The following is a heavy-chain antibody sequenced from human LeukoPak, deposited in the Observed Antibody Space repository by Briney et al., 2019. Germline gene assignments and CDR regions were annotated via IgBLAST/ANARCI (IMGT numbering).Heavy chain of an antibody. V-gene: IGHV4-59*12. D-gene: IGHD1-26*01. CDR1: GGSISTYY. Sequence: SETLSLTCTVSGGSISTYYWSWIRQPPGKGLEWIGYIYYIGRTNYNPSLKSRVTISLDPSKNQFSLNLSSVTAADTAVYYCAREVVGATGWFDPWGQGTLVTVSS. J-gene: IGHJ5*02. CDR2: IYYIGRT. CDR3: AREVVGATGWFDP.